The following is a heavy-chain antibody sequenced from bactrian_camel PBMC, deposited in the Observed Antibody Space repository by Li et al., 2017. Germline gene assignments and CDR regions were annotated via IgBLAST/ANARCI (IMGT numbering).Heavy chain of an antibody. CDR3: AADRRRHGPPSLRPGDYSV. D-gene: IGHD2*01. CDR2: LASDGSS. Sequence: HVQLVESGGGSVQAGGSLRLSCAASGYIRARNCMAWFRQAPGKEREVVASLASDGSSIYANSLKGRFSISKDNARNWLDLQMDSLEPGDTARYYCAADRRRHGPPSLRPGDYSVWGQGTQVTVS. CDR1: GYIRARNC. J-gene: IGHJ4*01. V-gene: IGHV3S53*01.